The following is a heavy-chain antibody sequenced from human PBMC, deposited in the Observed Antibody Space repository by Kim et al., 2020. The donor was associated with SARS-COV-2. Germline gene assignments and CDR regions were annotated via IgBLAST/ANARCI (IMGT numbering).Heavy chain of an antibody. CDR2: IYYSGST. D-gene: IGHD2-15*01. CDR3: ARPVVVVLDRTNWFDP. Sequence: SETLSLTCTVSGGSISSSSYYWGWIRQPPGKGLEWIGSIYYSGSTYYNPSLKSRVTISVDTSKNQFSLKLSSVTAADTAVYYCARPVVVVLDRTNWFDPWGQGTLVTVSS. CDR1: GGSISSSSYY. J-gene: IGHJ5*02. V-gene: IGHV4-39*07.